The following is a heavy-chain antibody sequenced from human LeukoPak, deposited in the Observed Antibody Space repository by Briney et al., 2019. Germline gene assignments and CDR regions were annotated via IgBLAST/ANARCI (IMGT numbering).Heavy chain of an antibody. CDR3: ARISSSWYYFDY. Sequence: TGGSLRLSCAASGFTFSSFAMSWVRQAPGKGLEWVSAISGSGGSTYYADSVKGRFTIPRDYSKNTLFLQMISLRAEDTALYYCARISSSWYYFDYWGHGTLVTVSS. CDR2: ISGSGGST. D-gene: IGHD6-13*01. J-gene: IGHJ4*01. V-gene: IGHV3-23*01. CDR1: GFTFSSFA.